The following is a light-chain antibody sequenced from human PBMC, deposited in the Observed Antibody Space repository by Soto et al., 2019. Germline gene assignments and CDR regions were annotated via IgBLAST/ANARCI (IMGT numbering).Light chain of an antibody. Sequence: DIQMTQSPSTLSASVGDRVTITCRASQRISNWLAWYQQIPGKAPKLLIYKASSLESGAPSRFSGSGAGSEFTLTIRSLQPDDFATYYCLQDYNFPRTSGQGTKVDIK. CDR1: QRISNW. CDR3: LQDYNFPRT. CDR2: KAS. V-gene: IGKV1-5*03. J-gene: IGKJ1*01.